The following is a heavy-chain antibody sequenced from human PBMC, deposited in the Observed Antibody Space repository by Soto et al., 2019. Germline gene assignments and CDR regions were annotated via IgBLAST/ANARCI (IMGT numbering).Heavy chain of an antibody. CDR3: ARLPNKSPQN. CDR2: ISNDGSS. CDR1: GFTFSSYW. J-gene: IGHJ1*01. Sequence: EVQLVESGGGLVKPGGSLRLSCVASGFTFSSYWMHWVRQAPGKGLVWVSSISNDGSSIYADPVKGRFTISRDNAKNTLYLRMNSLRAEDTAVYYCARLPNKSPQNWGQGTLVIVSP. V-gene: IGHV3-74*01.